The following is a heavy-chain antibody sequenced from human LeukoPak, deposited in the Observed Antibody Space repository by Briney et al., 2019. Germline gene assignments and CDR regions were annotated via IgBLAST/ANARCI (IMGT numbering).Heavy chain of an antibody. CDR3: AKETRRDCSGGSCYHGGFDY. Sequence: PGRSLRLSCAASGFTFDDYAMHWVRQAPGKGLEWVSGISWNSGSIGYADSVKGRFTISRDNAKNSLYLQMNSLRAEDMALYYCAKETRRDCSGGSCYHGGFDYWGQGTLVTVSS. V-gene: IGHV3-9*03. J-gene: IGHJ4*02. CDR1: GFTFDDYA. CDR2: ISWNSGSI. D-gene: IGHD2-15*01.